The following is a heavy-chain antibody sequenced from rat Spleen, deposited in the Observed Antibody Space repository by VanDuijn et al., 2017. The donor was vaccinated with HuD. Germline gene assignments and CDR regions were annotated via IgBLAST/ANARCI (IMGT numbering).Heavy chain of an antibody. Sequence: EVQLVESGGGLVQPGRSMKLSCVASGFIFSNYDMAWVRQAPKKGLEWVAYISFDAGTTYYRDSVKARFTISRDNAKSTLYLQMDSLRSEDTATYYCARPSTETYCFDYWGQGVMVTVSS. CDR3: ARPSTETYCFDY. V-gene: IGHV5-25*01. CDR1: GFIFSNYD. CDR2: ISFDAGTT. J-gene: IGHJ2*01. D-gene: IGHD1-11*01.